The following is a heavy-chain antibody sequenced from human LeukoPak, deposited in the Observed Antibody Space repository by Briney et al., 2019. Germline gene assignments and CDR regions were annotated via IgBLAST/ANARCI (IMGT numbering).Heavy chain of an antibody. D-gene: IGHD2-8*01. CDR1: GFTFSRYW. CDR2: IKQDGGEK. J-gene: IGHJ5*02. V-gene: IGHV3-7*01. Sequence: GGSLRLSCAASGFTFSRYWMSWVRQAPGRGLEWVANIKQDGGEKYYVDSVKGRFTISRDNSKNSLHLQMNYLRDEDTAVYYCARDVGGILNWFDPWGQGTLVTVSS. CDR3: ARDVGGILNWFDP.